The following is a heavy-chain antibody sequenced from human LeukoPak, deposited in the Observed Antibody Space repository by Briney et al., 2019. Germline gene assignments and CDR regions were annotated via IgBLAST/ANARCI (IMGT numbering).Heavy chain of an antibody. CDR2: VTASAGST. J-gene: IGHJ3*01. V-gene: IGHV3-23*01. Sequence: PGGSLSLSCAASGFTFSDYAMSWVRQVPGKGLEWVAGVTASAGSTKYKNSVRDRFTISRDNSNNKVFLQMRGLRADDTAIYYCVKDKEWLVAFDVWGQGTVVTVSS. CDR3: VKDKEWLVAFDV. D-gene: IGHD6-19*01. CDR1: GFTFSDYA.